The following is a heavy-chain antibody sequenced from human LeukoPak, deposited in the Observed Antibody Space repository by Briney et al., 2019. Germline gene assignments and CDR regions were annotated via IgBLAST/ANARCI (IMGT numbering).Heavy chain of an antibody. V-gene: IGHV3-21*01. D-gene: IGHD6-6*01. CDR1: GFTFSSYG. Sequence: GGSLRLSCAASGFTFSSYGMNWVRQAPGRGLEWVSSITSSSSYIYYADSVKGRFTISRDNAKNSLYLQMNSLRAEDTAVYYCARSYSSSRGTFDYWGQGTLVTVSS. CDR2: ITSSSSYI. CDR3: ARSYSSSRGTFDY. J-gene: IGHJ4*02.